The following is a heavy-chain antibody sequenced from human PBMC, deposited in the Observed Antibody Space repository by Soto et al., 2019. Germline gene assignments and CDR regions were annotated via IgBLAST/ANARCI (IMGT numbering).Heavy chain of an antibody. CDR3: ARGSPSYDILTGYPDYYYYYMDV. V-gene: IGHV3-66*01. J-gene: IGHJ6*03. CDR2: IYSGGST. D-gene: IGHD3-9*01. Sequence: PGGSLRLSCAASGFTVSSNYMSWVRQAPGKGLEWVSVIYSGGSTYYADSVKGRFTISRDNSKNTLYLQMNSLRAEDTAVYYCARGSPSYDILTGYPDYYYYYMDVWGKGTTVTVSS. CDR1: GFTVSSNY.